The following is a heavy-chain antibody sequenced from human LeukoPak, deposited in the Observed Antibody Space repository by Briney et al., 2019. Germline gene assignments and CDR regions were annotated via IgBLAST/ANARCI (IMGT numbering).Heavy chain of an antibody. CDR3: ARDRSSGYYESDC. Sequence: SVKVSCKASGGTFSSYAISWVRQAPGQGLEWMGGIIPIFGTANYAQRFQGRVTITADESTSTAYMQLSSLRSEDTAVYYCARDRSSGYYESDCWGQGTLVTVSS. CDR1: GGTFSSYA. CDR2: IIPIFGTA. D-gene: IGHD3-22*01. J-gene: IGHJ4*02. V-gene: IGHV1-69*13.